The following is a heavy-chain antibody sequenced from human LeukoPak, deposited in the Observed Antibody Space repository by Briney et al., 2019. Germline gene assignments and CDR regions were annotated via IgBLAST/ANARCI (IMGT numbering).Heavy chain of an antibody. V-gene: IGHV4-59*11. CDR2: IYYSGGT. D-gene: IGHD2-21*02. CDR3: ARETAELVDY. CDR1: GGSISSHY. J-gene: IGHJ4*02. Sequence: SETLSLTCTVSGGSISSHYWSWIRQPSGKGLEWIGYIYYSGGTNYNPSLKSRVTISVDTSKNQFSLKLSSVTAADTAVYYCARETAELVDYWGQGTLVTVSS.